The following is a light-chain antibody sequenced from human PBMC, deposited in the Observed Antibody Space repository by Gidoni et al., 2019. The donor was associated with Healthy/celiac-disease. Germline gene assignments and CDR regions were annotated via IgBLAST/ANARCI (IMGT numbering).Light chain of an antibody. V-gene: IGLV1-40*01. CDR1: SSNIGAGYD. J-gene: IGLJ2*01. Sequence: QSVLTQPPSVSGAPGQRVTISCTGTSSNIGAGYDVHCYQHIPGTAPKLLIYGKSNRPSGVPERFSGSKSGPAASLAITGLQAEDEADYYCQSYDSSLSGSVFGGGTKLTVL. CDR2: GKS. CDR3: QSYDSSLSGSV.